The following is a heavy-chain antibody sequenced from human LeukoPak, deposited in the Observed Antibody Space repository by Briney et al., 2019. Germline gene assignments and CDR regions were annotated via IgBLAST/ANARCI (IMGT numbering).Heavy chain of an antibody. Sequence: ASVKVSCKASGYIFTSYYMHWVRQAPGQGLEWMGWINPNSGGTNYAQKFQGWVTMTRDTSISTAYMELSRLRSDDTAVYYCARVSGSSSRSWFDPWGQGTLVTVSS. J-gene: IGHJ5*02. D-gene: IGHD6-13*01. CDR1: GYIFTSYY. V-gene: IGHV1-2*04. CDR2: INPNSGGT. CDR3: ARVSGSSSRSWFDP.